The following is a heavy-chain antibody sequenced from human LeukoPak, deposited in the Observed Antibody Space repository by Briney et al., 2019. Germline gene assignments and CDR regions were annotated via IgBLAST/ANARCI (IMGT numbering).Heavy chain of an antibody. V-gene: IGHV4-4*07. J-gene: IGHJ5*02. CDR2: IYTSGST. D-gene: IGHD5-24*01. CDR1: GSSISSYY. CDR3: ARGRDGYNLDWFDP. Sequence: SETLSLTCTVSGSSISSYYWSWIRQPAGKGLEWIGRIYTSGSTNHNPSLKSRVTMSVDTSKNQFSLKLSSVTAADTAVYYCARGRDGYNLDWFDPWGQGTLVTVSS.